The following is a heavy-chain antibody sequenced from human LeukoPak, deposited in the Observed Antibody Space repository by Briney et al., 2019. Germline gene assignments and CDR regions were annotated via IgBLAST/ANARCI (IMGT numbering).Heavy chain of an antibody. Sequence: GGSLRLSCAASGFTFSNYAMYWVRQAPGKGLEWVAVIYYDGDNKYYADSVKGRFTISRDNAKNTLYLQMNSLRAEDTAVYYCVRDRDFRIDYWGQGTLVTVSS. CDR2: IYYDGDNK. D-gene: IGHD3-3*01. CDR3: VRDRDFRIDY. J-gene: IGHJ4*02. CDR1: GFTFSNYA. V-gene: IGHV3-33*01.